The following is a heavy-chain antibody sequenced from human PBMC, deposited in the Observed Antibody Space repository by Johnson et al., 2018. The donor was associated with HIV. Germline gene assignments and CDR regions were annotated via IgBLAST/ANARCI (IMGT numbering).Heavy chain of an antibody. J-gene: IGHJ3*02. V-gene: IGHV3-30*14. CDR3: ARDIRESFGSYDSSGSGLGAFDI. D-gene: IGHD3-22*01. Sequence: QVQLVESGGGVVQPGRSLRLSCAASGFTFSSYAMHWVRQAPGQGLEWVAVISYDGSNKYYADSVKGRFTISSDNSKNTLYLQMNSLRAEDTAVYYCARDIRESFGSYDSSGSGLGAFDIWGQGTMVTVSS. CDR1: GFTFSSYA. CDR2: ISYDGSNK.